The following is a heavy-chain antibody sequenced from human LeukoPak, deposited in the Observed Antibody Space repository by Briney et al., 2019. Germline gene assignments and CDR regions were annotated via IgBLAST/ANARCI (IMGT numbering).Heavy chain of an antibody. Sequence: GGSLRLSCAASGFIFSSYAMSWVRQAPGKGLEWVSAISGSGGSTYCADSVKGRFTISRDNSKNTLYLQMNSLRAEDTAVYYCANPFTMIDHDAFDIWGQGTMVTVSS. CDR3: ANPFTMIDHDAFDI. V-gene: IGHV3-23*01. CDR1: GFIFSSYA. CDR2: ISGSGGST. J-gene: IGHJ3*02. D-gene: IGHD3-22*01.